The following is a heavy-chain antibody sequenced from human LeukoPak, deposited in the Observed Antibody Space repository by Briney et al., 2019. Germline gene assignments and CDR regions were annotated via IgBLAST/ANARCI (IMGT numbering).Heavy chain of an antibody. CDR2: ISGSGGST. V-gene: IGHV3-23*01. D-gene: IGHD6-13*01. Sequence: GGSLRLSCAASGFTFSSYAMSWVRQAPGKGLEWVSAISGSGGSTYYADSVKGRFTISRDNSKNTLYLQMNSLRAEDTAVYSRAKETSSSWYVNWFDPWGQGTLVAVSS. J-gene: IGHJ5*02. CDR1: GFTFSSYA. CDR3: AKETSSSWYVNWFDP.